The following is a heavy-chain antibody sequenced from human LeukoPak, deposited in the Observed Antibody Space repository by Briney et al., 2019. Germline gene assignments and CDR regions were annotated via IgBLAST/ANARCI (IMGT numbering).Heavy chain of an antibody. CDR2: IYTGDRT. CDR1: GFTVSSNNNY. CDR3: ARSRDSSGWYPFQH. Sequence: GGSLRLSCAASGFTVSSNNNYMSWVRQAPGKGPEWASVIYTGDRTDYADFVKGRYTISRDNSKNTLYLQMNSLRAEDTAVYYCARSRDSSGWYPFQHWGQGTLVTVSS. J-gene: IGHJ1*01. D-gene: IGHD6-19*01. V-gene: IGHV3-53*01.